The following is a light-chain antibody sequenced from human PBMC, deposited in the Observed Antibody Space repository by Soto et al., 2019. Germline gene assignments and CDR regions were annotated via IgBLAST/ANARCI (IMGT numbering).Light chain of an antibody. CDR3: CSYAGSSTHAV. V-gene: IGLV2-23*01. Sequence: QSALTQPASVSGSPGQSITISCTGTSSDVGSYNLVSWYQQHPGKAPKLMIYEGXKRPSGVSNRFSGSKSGNTASLTISGXXXXXXXXXYCCSYAGSSTHAVFGGGTQLTVL. J-gene: IGLJ7*01. CDR1: SSDVGSYNL. CDR2: EGX.